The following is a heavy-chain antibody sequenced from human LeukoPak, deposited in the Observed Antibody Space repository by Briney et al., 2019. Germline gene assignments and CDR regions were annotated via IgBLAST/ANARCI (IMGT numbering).Heavy chain of an antibody. Sequence: GASVKVSCKASGYTFTSYDINWVRQATGQGLEWMGWMNPNSGNTGYAQKFQGRVTMTRDTSTSTVYMELSSLRSEDTAVYYCARVGLYGDYGLDYWGQGTLVTVSS. V-gene: IGHV1-8*01. CDR3: ARVGLYGDYGLDY. J-gene: IGHJ4*02. CDR1: GYTFTSYD. CDR2: MNPNSGNT. D-gene: IGHD4-17*01.